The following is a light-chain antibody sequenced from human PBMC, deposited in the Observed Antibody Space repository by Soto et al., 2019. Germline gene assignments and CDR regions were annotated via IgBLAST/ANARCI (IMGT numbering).Light chain of an antibody. V-gene: IGKV3-11*01. CDR3: QQRYSWVT. CDR2: EAS. CDR1: QSVSKY. Sequence: EIVLTQSPATLSLSPGERATLSCRASQSVSKYLAWYQQKPGQTPRLLIYEASNRATGIPARFSASGSGTDFTLTISSLEPEDFAVYYCQQRYSWVTFGGGTKV. J-gene: IGKJ4*01.